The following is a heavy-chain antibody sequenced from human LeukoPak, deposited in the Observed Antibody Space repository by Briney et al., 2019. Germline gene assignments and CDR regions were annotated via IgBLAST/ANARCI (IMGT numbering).Heavy chain of an antibody. V-gene: IGHV4-38-2*02. CDR1: GYSISSGYY. D-gene: IGHD3-10*01. CDR2: IFHSGDT. J-gene: IGHJ3*02. CDR3: AKSNGYGLVDI. Sequence: SETLSLTCTVSGYSISSGYYWGWIRQPPGKGLEWIGNIFHSGDTQYNPSLQSRVTLSVDTSKNQFSLKLNSVTAADTAVYYCAKSNGYGLVDIWGQGTMVTVSS.